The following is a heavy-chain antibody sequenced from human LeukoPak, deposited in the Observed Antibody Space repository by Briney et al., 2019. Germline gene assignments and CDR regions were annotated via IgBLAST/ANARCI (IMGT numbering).Heavy chain of an antibody. J-gene: IGHJ4*02. D-gene: IGHD6-19*01. V-gene: IGHV3-23*01. CDR1: GFNFKTYA. Sequence: PGGSLRLPCAASGFNFKTYAMSWVRQAPGKGLEWVSGISSGGSTYYPDSVRGHVTISRDNFKNILYLEMNRLIVEDTALYHCVKVAGSGWAPYFFDSWGMGTLVTVSS. CDR3: VKVAGSGWAPYFFDS. CDR2: ISSGGST.